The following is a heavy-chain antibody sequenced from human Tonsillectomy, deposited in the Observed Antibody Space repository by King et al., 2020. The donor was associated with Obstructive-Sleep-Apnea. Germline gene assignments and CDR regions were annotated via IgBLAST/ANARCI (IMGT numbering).Heavy chain of an antibody. Sequence: VQLQQWGAGLLKPSETLSLTCAVFGGSFSDFYWSWIRQPPGKGRDRIGEINHSGRTNYNPSLKSRITISVDTSKNQFSLKLTFVAAADTAVYYCARGSGAAAVNWFDPWGQGTLVTVSS. CDR1: GGSFSDFY. V-gene: IGHV4-34*01. J-gene: IGHJ5*02. CDR3: ARGSGAAAVNWFDP. CDR2: INHSGRT. D-gene: IGHD6-13*01.